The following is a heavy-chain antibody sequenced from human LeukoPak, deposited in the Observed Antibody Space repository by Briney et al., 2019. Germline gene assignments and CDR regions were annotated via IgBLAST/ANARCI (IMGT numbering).Heavy chain of an antibody. D-gene: IGHD6-13*01. J-gene: IGHJ4*02. V-gene: IGHV4-30-4*01. Sequence: SETLSLTCTVSGGSISSGDYYWSWIRQPPGKGLEWIGYIYYSGSTHYNPSLKSRVTISVDTSKNQFSLKLSSVTAADTAVYYCARAYREDSSSIYYFDYWGQGTLVTVSS. CDR3: ARAYREDSSSIYYFDY. CDR1: GGSISSGDYY. CDR2: IYYSGST.